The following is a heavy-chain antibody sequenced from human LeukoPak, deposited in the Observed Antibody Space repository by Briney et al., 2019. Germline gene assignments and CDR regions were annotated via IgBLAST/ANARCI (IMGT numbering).Heavy chain of an antibody. CDR1: GFTFSTYG. CDR3: AKDSYDDSI. V-gene: IGHV3-23*01. CDR2: ISDSGGRT. J-gene: IGHJ1*01. Sequence: GGSLRLSCAASGFTFSTYGMSWVRQAPGKGLEWVSAISDSGGRTFYADSVKGRFTISRDNSKNTLYLQINSLRAGDTAVYYCAKDSYDDSIWGQGTLVTVSS. D-gene: IGHD5-18*01.